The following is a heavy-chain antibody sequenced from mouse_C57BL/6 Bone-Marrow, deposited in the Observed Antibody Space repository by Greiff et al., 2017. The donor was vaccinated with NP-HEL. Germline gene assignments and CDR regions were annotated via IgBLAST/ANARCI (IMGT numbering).Heavy chain of an antibody. J-gene: IGHJ3*01. V-gene: IGHV1-5*01. D-gene: IGHD2-4*01. Sequence: EVQLQQSGTVLARPGASVKMSCKTSGYTFTSYWMHWVKQRPGQGLEWIGAIYPGNSDTSYNQKFKGKAKLTAVTSASTAYMELSSLTNEDSAVYYCTPSYDYDGGAFAYWGQGTLVTVSA. CDR1: GYTFTSYW. CDR3: TPSYDYDGGAFAY. CDR2: IYPGNSDT.